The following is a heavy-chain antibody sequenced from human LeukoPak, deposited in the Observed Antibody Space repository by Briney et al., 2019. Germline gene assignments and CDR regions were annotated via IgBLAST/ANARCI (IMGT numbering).Heavy chain of an antibody. CDR1: GDSFSDNIAA. Sequence: SQTLSLTCAISGDSFSDNIAAWNWVRQSPSRGLEWLGRAYYRSKWYFDYAVSLKSRMIINPDTSKNQFSLQLNSVTPEDTAVYYCARGSAFDVWGQGTMVTVSS. CDR2: AYYRSKWYF. J-gene: IGHJ3*01. CDR3: ARGSAFDV. V-gene: IGHV6-1*01.